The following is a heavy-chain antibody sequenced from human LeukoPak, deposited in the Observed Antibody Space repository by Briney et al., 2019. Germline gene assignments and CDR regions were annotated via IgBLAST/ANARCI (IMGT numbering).Heavy chain of an antibody. Sequence: GGSLRLSCAASGFTVRSNYMNWVRQAPGKGLECVSVIYTGGNTYYADSVRGRFTISRDNSKNTVYLQMNSLRAEDTAVYYCARSPGLAAAADYWGQGTPVTVSS. CDR3: ARSPGLAAAADY. CDR1: GFTVRSNY. V-gene: IGHV3-66*01. J-gene: IGHJ4*02. CDR2: IYTGGNT. D-gene: IGHD6-13*01.